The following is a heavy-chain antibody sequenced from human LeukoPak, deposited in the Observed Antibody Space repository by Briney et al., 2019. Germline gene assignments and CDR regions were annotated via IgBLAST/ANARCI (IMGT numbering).Heavy chain of an antibody. Sequence: ASVKVSCKASGYTFTGYYMHWVRQAPGQGLEWMGWINPNSGGTNYAQKFQGRVTMTRDTSISTAYMELSRLRSDDTAVYYCARDRTDSSGYPNPVDYWGQGTLVTVSS. CDR2: INPNSGGT. V-gene: IGHV1-2*02. CDR3: ARDRTDSSGYPNPVDY. D-gene: IGHD3-22*01. J-gene: IGHJ4*02. CDR1: GYTFTGYY.